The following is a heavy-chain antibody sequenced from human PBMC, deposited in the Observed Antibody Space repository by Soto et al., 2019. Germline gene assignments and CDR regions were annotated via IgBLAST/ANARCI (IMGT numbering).Heavy chain of an antibody. CDR3: ASSWGESRHDY. CDR1: GGSISSGGYS. J-gene: IGHJ4*02. Sequence: SETLSLTCAVSGGSISSGGYSWSWIRQPPGKGLEWIGYIYHSGSTYYNPSLKSRVTISVDRSKNQFSLKLSSVTAADTAVYYCASSWGESRHDYWGQGTLVTVSS. CDR2: IYHSGST. V-gene: IGHV4-30-2*01. D-gene: IGHD3-16*01.